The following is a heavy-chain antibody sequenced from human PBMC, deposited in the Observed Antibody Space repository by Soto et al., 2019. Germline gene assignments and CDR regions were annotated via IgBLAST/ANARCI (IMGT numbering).Heavy chain of an antibody. CDR1: GHTLTEVS. J-gene: IGHJ4*02. V-gene: IGHV1-24*01. D-gene: IGHD3-10*01. CDR2: FDPECGEA. Sequence: ASVKVSCKISGHTLTEVSIPWVRPAPGKGLEWMVGFDPECGEAIYAKKWRGRVTVTEDTVTDTVYMELIVLKSDDSAVYYCATPTPLLGAIITHINFDLWGEGTPVTVSS. CDR3: ATPTPLLGAIITHINFDL.